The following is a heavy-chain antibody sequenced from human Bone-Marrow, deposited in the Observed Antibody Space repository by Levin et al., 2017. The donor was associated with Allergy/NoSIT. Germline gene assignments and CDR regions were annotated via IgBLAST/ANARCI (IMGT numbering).Heavy chain of an antibody. CDR3: AKFLEHCHVTVAYYYYMDV. Sequence: GESLKISCTDSGFTFSNYGMHWVRQAPGQGLEWVAIISYDGSKKYYADPVKGRFTISRDNSKNTPYLQMNSLRAEDTAVYYCAKFLEHCHVTVAYYYYMDVWGKGTTVTVSS. CDR1: GFTFSNYG. J-gene: IGHJ6*03. V-gene: IGHV3-30*18. CDR2: ISYDGSKK. D-gene: IGHD2/OR15-2a*01.